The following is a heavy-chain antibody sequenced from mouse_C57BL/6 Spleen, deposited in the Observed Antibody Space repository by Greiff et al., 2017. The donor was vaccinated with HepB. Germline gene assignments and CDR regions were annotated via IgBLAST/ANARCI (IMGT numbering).Heavy chain of an antibody. CDR1: GYTFTDYE. J-gene: IGHJ4*01. CDR2: IDPETGGT. D-gene: IGHD1-1*02. Sequence: VQLQQSGAELVRPGASVTLSCKASGYTFTDYEMHWVKQTPVHGLEWIGAIDPETGGTAYNQKFKGKAILTADKSSSTAYMELRSLTSEDSAVYYCTRWWLGGYYAMDYWGQGTSVTVSS. CDR3: TRWWLGGYYAMDY. V-gene: IGHV1-15*01.